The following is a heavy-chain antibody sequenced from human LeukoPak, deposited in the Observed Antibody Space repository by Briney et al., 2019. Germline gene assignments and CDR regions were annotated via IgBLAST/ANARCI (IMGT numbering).Heavy chain of an antibody. Sequence: SETLSLTCTVSGGSISSSSYYWGWIRQPPGKGLEWIRSIYYSGSTYYNPSLKSRVTISVDTSKNQFPLKLSSVTAADTAVYYCARQEDDSSGYYSTGGDWYFDLWGRGTLVTVSS. CDR2: IYYSGST. V-gene: IGHV4-39*01. CDR3: ARQEDDSSGYYSTGGDWYFDL. D-gene: IGHD3-22*01. J-gene: IGHJ2*01. CDR1: GGSISSSSYY.